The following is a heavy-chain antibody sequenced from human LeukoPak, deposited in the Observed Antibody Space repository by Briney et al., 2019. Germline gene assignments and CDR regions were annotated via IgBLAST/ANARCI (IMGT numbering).Heavy chain of an antibody. Sequence: GGSLRLSCAASGFTFSSYAMSWVRQAPGKGREWVSAISGSGGSTYYADSVKGRFTISRDNSKNTLYLQMNSLRAEDTAVYYCAKDSAKQWFGELPVDYWGQGTLVTVSS. CDR1: GFTFSSYA. CDR3: AKDSAKQWFGELPVDY. J-gene: IGHJ4*02. CDR2: ISGSGGST. V-gene: IGHV3-23*01. D-gene: IGHD3-10*01.